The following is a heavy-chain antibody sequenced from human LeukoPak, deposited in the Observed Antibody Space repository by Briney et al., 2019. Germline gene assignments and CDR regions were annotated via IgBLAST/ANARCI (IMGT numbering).Heavy chain of an antibody. CDR1: GGSVSSYF. V-gene: IGHV4-4*07. D-gene: IGHD3-3*02. J-gene: IGHJ6*02. CDR2: IYTSGST. Sequence: SETLSLTCTVSGGSVSSYFWSWIRQPAGKGLEWIGRIYTSGSTNYNPSLKSRVTVSVDTSRNQFSLRLTSMTAADTAVYYCARSAPDLAQFSYYGMDVWGQGTTVTVSS. CDR3: ARSAPDLAQFSYYGMDV.